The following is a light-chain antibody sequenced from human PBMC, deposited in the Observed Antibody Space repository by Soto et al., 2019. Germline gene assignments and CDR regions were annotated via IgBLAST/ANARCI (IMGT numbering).Light chain of an antibody. Sequence: DLQMTQSPSTLSASVGDKVTITCRASQSISSRLAWFQQKPGKAPKVLIYQASSLENGVPSRFSGSGSGTEFTLTISSLQPDDSATYYCQQYESSAPYTFGQGTKLEIK. CDR1: QSISSR. CDR3: QQYESSAPYT. J-gene: IGKJ2*01. CDR2: QAS. V-gene: IGKV1-5*03.